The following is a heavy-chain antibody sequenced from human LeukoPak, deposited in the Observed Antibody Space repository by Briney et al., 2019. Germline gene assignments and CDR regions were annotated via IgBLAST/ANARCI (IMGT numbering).Heavy chain of an antibody. Sequence: GGSLRLSCAASGFTLSDYLMSWVRQAPGKGLEWVANMNVDGTERNYADSVKGRFAISRDNAQNSLYLQMNSLRADDTADYYCVRGGKQLDYWGQGTLVIVSS. V-gene: IGHV3-7*01. D-gene: IGHD6-13*01. J-gene: IGHJ4*02. CDR1: GFTLSDYL. CDR3: VRGGKQLDY. CDR2: MNVDGTER.